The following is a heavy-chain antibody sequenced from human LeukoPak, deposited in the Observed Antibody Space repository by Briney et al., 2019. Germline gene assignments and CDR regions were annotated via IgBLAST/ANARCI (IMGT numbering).Heavy chain of an antibody. CDR3: AVLGSGWYDY. Sequence: SETLSLTCTVSGGSVTSGSYYWSWIRQPPGKGLEWIGSIYYSGSTYYNPSLKSRVTISVDTSKNQFSLKLSSVTAADTAVYYCAVLGSGWYDYWGQGTLVTVSS. CDR1: GGSVTSGSYY. CDR2: IYYSGST. D-gene: IGHD6-19*01. V-gene: IGHV4-39*01. J-gene: IGHJ4*02.